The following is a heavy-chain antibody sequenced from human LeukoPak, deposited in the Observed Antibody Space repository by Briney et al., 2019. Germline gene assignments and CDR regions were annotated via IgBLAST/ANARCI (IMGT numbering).Heavy chain of an antibody. CDR2: ISRDGSDT. CDR1: GFTFSYYW. V-gene: IGHV3-74*01. Sequence: GGSLRLSCAASGFTFSYYWIHWVRHAPGKGLVWVAHISRDGSDTTYADSVKGRFTISRDNAKNTIYLQMNSLRAEDTAVHYCLRDIYTGTYWYMGQGWFDPWGQGTLVTVSS. J-gene: IGHJ5*02. CDR3: LRDIYTGTYWYMGQGWFDP. D-gene: IGHD2-8*02.